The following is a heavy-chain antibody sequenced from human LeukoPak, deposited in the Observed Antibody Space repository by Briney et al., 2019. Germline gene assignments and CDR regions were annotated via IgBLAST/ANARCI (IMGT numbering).Heavy chain of an antibody. Sequence: RAGGSLRLSCAASGFTFSSYAMSWVRQAPGKGLEWVSAISGSGGSTYYADSVKGRFTISRDNSKNTLYLQMNSLRAEDTAVYYCAKWSGGYSGYDSPYYYYYYGMDVWGQGTTVTVSS. V-gene: IGHV3-23*01. D-gene: IGHD5-12*01. CDR3: AKWSGGYSGYDSPYYYYYYGMDV. CDR2: ISGSGGST. J-gene: IGHJ6*02. CDR1: GFTFSSYA.